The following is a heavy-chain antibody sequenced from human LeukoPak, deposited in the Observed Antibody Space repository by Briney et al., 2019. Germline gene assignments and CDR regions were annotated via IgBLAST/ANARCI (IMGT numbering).Heavy chain of an antibody. CDR1: GGSISSSSYY. CDR3: ARAGYYDGDAFDI. J-gene: IGHJ3*02. Sequence: SETLSLTCTVSGGSISSSSYYWGWIRQPPGKGLEWIGSIYYSGSTYYNPSLKSRVTISVDTSKNQFSLKLSSVTAADTAVYYCARAGYYDGDAFDIWGQGTVVTVSS. CDR2: IYYSGST. V-gene: IGHV4-39*07. D-gene: IGHD3-22*01.